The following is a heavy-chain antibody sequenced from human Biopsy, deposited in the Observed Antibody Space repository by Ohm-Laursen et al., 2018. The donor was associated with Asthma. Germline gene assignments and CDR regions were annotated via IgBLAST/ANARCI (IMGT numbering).Heavy chain of an antibody. Sequence: SLRFSCAASGFTFSTYGMHWVRQAPGKGLEWVAYIAWDGINSYYADSVKGRFTISRDNSRNTLYLQKNSLRADDTAVYYCARAGESDLVGGLDVWGQGTTVIV. CDR3: ARAGESDLVGGLDV. D-gene: IGHD2-21*01. CDR2: IAWDGINS. CDR1: GFTFSTYG. J-gene: IGHJ6*02. V-gene: IGHV3-30*03.